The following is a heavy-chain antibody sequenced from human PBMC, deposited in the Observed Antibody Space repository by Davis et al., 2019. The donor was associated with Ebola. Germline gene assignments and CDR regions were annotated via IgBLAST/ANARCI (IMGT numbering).Heavy chain of an antibody. J-gene: IGHJ6*02. Sequence: GESLKISCAASGFTFSNFAMHWVRQAPGKGLEWVARVSNDGRKGSYADSVKGRFTVSRDNSKNTLYLQMNSLRAEDTAVYYCAKDQFGVEWLLFGMDVWGQGTTVTVSS. CDR2: VSNDGRKG. D-gene: IGHD3-3*01. CDR3: AKDQFGVEWLLFGMDV. V-gene: IGHV3-30*04. CDR1: GFTFSNFA.